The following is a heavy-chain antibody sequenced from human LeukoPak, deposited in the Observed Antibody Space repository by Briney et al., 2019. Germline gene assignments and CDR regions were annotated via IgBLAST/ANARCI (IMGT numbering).Heavy chain of an antibody. CDR1: GYTFTGYY. Sequence: EASVKVSCKASGYTFTGYYMHWVRQAPGQGLEWMGWINPNSGGTNYAQKFQGRVTMTRDTSISTAYMELSRLRSDDTAVYYCARGLLYYDSSGYYYYWGQGTLVTVSS. D-gene: IGHD3-22*01. V-gene: IGHV1-2*02. CDR3: ARGLLYYDSSGYYYY. CDR2: INPNSGGT. J-gene: IGHJ4*02.